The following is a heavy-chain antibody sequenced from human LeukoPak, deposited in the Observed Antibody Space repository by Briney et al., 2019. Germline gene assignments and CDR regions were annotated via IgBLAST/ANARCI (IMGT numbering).Heavy chain of an antibody. J-gene: IGHJ4*02. CDR2: IDPSDSYT. Sequence: GESLKISCKGSGYSFTCYWISWVRQMPGKGLAWMGRIDPSDSYTNYSPSFQGHVTISVDKSISTAYLQWSSLKASDTAMYYCARRLQRHFDYWGQGTLVTVSS. CDR3: ARRLQRHFDY. D-gene: IGHD2-15*01. CDR1: GYSFTCYW. V-gene: IGHV5-10-1*01.